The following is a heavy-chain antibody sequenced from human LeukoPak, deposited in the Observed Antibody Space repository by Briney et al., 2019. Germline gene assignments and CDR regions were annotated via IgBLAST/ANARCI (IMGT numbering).Heavy chain of an antibody. V-gene: IGHV1-69*04. CDR3: ARDQGLTAPPPYGLDV. CDR2: IIPVLNIT. J-gene: IGHJ6*04. CDR1: GGTFSSSA. D-gene: IGHD5-18*01. Sequence: SVTVSRKTSGGTFSSSAITWVRQAPGQGLEWMGRIIPVLNITSYAQKFQGRVTITADTSTSTVYMELSSLRSEETAVYYCARDQGLTAPPPYGLDVWGEGTSVVVSS.